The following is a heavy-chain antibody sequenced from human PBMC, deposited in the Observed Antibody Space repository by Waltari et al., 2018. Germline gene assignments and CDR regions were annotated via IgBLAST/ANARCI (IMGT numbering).Heavy chain of an antibody. Sequence: QLQLQESGPGLVKPSETLSLTCTVSGGSISSSSYYWGWIRQPPGKGLEWIGSIYYSGSTYYNPSLKSRVTISVDTSKNQFSLKLSSVTAADTAVYYCARVWYSSSIDYWGQGTLVTVSS. CDR1: GGSISSSSYY. D-gene: IGHD6-13*01. J-gene: IGHJ4*02. CDR2: IYYSGST. CDR3: ARVWYSSSIDY. V-gene: IGHV4-39*07.